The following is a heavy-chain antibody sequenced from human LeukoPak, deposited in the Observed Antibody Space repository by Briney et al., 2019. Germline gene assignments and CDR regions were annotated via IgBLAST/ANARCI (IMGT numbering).Heavy chain of an antibody. CDR2: IYYSGST. CDR3: AIYDVSDGYRFDH. CDR1: GGSISSSTYY. Sequence: SETLSLTCSVSGGSISSSTYYWAWVRQPPGKGLEWIASIYYSGSTYYKESLKSRVTIYADTSKNQVSLKVSSVTAADTAVYYCAIYDVSDGYRFDHWGRGTLVTVYS. J-gene: IGHJ4*02. V-gene: IGHV4-39*01. D-gene: IGHD3-3*01.